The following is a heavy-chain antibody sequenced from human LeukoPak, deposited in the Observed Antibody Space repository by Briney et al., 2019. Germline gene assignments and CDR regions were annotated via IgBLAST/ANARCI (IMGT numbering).Heavy chain of an antibody. CDR3: AKDWPGSIEGVAAP. Sequence: RAGGSLRLSCAASGFTFSSYSMNWVRQAPGKGLEWVSSIGDSGATTYYADSAKGRFTISRDNSKNTLYMQMNSLRAGDTAVYYCAKDWPGSIEGVAAPWGQGTLVIVSS. D-gene: IGHD6-6*01. J-gene: IGHJ5*02. CDR2: IGDSGATT. CDR1: GFTFSSYS. V-gene: IGHV3-23*01.